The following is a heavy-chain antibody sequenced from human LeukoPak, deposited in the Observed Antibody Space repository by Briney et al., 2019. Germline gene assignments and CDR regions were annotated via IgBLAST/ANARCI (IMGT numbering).Heavy chain of an antibody. D-gene: IGHD6-13*01. J-gene: IGHJ3*02. CDR2: IFPSGGEI. V-gene: IGHV3-23*01. Sequence: GGSLRLSCAASGFTFSTFAMIWVRQPPGKGLEWVSSIFPSGGEIHYADSVRGRFTISRDNSKSTLSLQMNSLKTEDTAVYYCTRWEITTAGPNDAFDIWGQGTKVTVSS. CDR3: TRWEITTAGPNDAFDI. CDR1: GFTFSTFA.